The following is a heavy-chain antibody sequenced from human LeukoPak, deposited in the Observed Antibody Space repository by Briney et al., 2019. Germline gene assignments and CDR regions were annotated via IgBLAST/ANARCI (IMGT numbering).Heavy chain of an antibody. Sequence: GRSLRLSCAASGFTFSSYEMNWVRQAPGKGLEWVSYISSSGSTIYYADSVKGRFTISRDNAKNSLYLQMNSLRVEDTAVYYCARDLYSGSYYDFDYWGQETLVTVSS. J-gene: IGHJ4*02. V-gene: IGHV3-48*03. CDR2: ISSSGSTI. CDR1: GFTFSSYE. D-gene: IGHD1-26*01. CDR3: ARDLYSGSYYDFDY.